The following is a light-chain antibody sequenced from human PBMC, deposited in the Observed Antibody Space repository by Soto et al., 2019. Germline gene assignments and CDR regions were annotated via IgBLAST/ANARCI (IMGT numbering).Light chain of an antibody. CDR1: SSDVGGYNY. J-gene: IGLJ2*01. CDR2: DVS. Sequence: QSALTQPASVSGSPGQSITISCTGTSSDVGGYNYVSWYQQHPGKAPKLMIYDVSNRPSGVSNRFSDSKSGNTASLTISGLQAEDEEDYYCSSYTSSSTVVFGGGTKLTVL. V-gene: IGLV2-14*01. CDR3: SSYTSSSTVV.